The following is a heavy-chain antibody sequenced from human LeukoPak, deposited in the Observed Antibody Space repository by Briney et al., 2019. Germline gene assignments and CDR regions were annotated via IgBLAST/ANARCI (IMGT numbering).Heavy chain of an antibody. CDR2: ISSSSSTI. Sequence: GGSLRLSCAASGFTFSIYSMNWVRQAPGKGLEWVSYISSSSSTIYYADSVKGRFTISRDNAKNSLYLQMNSLRDEDTAVYYCARDRYDTSGYYYRHFDYWGQGTLVTVSS. CDR3: ARDRYDTSGYYYRHFDY. D-gene: IGHD3-22*01. CDR1: GFTFSIYS. V-gene: IGHV3-48*02. J-gene: IGHJ4*02.